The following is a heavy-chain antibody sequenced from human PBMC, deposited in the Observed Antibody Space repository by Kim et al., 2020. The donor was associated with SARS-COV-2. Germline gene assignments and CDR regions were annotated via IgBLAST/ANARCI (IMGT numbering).Heavy chain of an antibody. D-gene: IGHD4-17*01. CDR3: ARAGMTTVGFDY. J-gene: IGHJ4*02. Sequence: NYAQKFQGRVTITADESTSTAYMELSSLRAEDTAVYYCARAGMTTVGFDYWGQGTLVTVSS. V-gene: IGHV1-69*01.